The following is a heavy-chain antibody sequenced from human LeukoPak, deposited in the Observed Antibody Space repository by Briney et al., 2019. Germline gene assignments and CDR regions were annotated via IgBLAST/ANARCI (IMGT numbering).Heavy chain of an antibody. Sequence: ASVKVSCQASGYTFISFGFSWVRQAPGQGPEWMGWISGYTGNTNYAQRFQGRVTMTTDTSTSTAYMELRTLRSDDTAVYYCVRDLNSAARSFFDYWGPGTLVTVSS. CDR1: GYTFISFG. J-gene: IGHJ4*02. CDR2: ISGYTGNT. D-gene: IGHD6-6*01. CDR3: VRDLNSAARSFFDY. V-gene: IGHV1-18*01.